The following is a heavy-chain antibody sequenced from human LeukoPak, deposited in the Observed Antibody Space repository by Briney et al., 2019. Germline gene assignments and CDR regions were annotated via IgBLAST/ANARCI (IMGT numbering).Heavy chain of an antibody. CDR2: IYYSGST. CDR1: GGSFSGYY. CDR3: ARLYYDSSGYYQICYFDY. Sequence: PSETLSLTCAVYGGSFSGYYWGWIRQPPGKGLEWIGSIYYSGSTYYNPSLKSRVTISVDTSKNQFSLNLSSVTAADTAVYYCARLYYDSSGYYQICYFDYWGQGTLVTVSS. V-gene: IGHV4-39*01. D-gene: IGHD3-22*01. J-gene: IGHJ4*02.